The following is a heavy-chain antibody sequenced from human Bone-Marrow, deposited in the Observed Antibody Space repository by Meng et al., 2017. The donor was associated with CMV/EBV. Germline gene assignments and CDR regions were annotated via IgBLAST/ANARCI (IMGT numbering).Heavy chain of an antibody. CDR1: GFTFSSYW. D-gene: IGHD3/OR15-3a*01. J-gene: IGHJ4*02. Sequence: GESLKISCAASGFTFSSYWMSWVRQAPGKGLEWVANIKQDGSEKYYVDSVKGRFTISRDNAKNSLYLQMNSLRAEDTAVYYCAGSWTLDPYFDYWGQGTLVT. V-gene: IGHV3-7*01. CDR2: IKQDGSEK. CDR3: AGSWTLDPYFDY.